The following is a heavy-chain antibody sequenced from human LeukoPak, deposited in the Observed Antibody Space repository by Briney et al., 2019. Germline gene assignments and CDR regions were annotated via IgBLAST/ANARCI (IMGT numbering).Heavy chain of an antibody. V-gene: IGHV3-21*01. J-gene: IGHJ4*02. D-gene: IGHD3-10*01. Sequence: GGSLRLSCAASGFTFSSSSMNWVRQAPGKGLEWVSSISSESSYIYYADSVKGRFTISRDNAKNSLYLQMNSLRAEDTAVYYCARDLGGSGNYYSWWSHFFDYWGQGTLVTVSS. CDR2: ISSESSYI. CDR3: ARDLGGSGNYYSWWSHFFDY. CDR1: GFTFSSSS.